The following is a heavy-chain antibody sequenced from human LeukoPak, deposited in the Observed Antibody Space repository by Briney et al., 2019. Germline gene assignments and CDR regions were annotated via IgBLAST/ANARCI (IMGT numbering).Heavy chain of an antibody. CDR2: IYHSGST. D-gene: IGHD4-17*01. V-gene: IGHV4-4*02. Sequence: KASGTLSLTCAVSGVSISSSYWWSWVRQPPGKGLEWIGEIYHSGSTNYNPSLKSRVIISVDNSKNQFSLKLTSVTAADTAVYYCARGGMTTVTTATHWFDPWGRGTLVTVSS. CDR3: ARGGMTTVTTATHWFDP. CDR1: GVSISSSYW. J-gene: IGHJ5*02.